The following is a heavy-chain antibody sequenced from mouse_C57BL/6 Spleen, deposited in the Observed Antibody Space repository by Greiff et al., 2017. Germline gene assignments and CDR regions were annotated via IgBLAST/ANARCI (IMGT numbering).Heavy chain of an antibody. CDR1: GYTFTSYW. CDR3: ATIYYGNYGYAMDY. CDR2: IDPNSGGT. D-gene: IGHD2-1*01. J-gene: IGHJ4*01. V-gene: IGHV1-72*01. Sequence: VKLQQPGAELVKPGASVKLSCKASGYTFTSYWMHWVKQRPGRGLEWIGRIDPNSGGTKYNEKFKSKATLTVDKPSSTAYMQLSSLTSEDSAVYYCATIYYGNYGYAMDYWGQGTSVTVSS.